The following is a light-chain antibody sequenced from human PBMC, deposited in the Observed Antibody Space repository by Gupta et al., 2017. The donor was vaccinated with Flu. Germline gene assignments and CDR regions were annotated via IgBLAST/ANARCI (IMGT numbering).Light chain of an antibody. CDR2: EAS. V-gene: IGKV1-33*01. CDR1: EDIKKL. Sequence: DVQITQSSHSRAASVGDRVTLNCQASEDIKKLLNWFQQKPGQAPKLLIYEASNLKSGVPSRFSGGGSGTHFTFTINSLLREDVATYYCLQFDKLPYTFGLGTKLE. J-gene: IGKJ2*01. CDR3: LQFDKLPYT.